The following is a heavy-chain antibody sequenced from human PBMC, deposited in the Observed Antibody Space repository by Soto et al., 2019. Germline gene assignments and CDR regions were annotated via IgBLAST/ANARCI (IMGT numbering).Heavy chain of an antibody. J-gene: IGHJ5*02. CDR1: GDSVSSNSAA. CDR3: AREEIATAYNWFDP. V-gene: IGHV6-1*01. Sequence: PSQTLSLTCAISGDSVSSNSAAWNWIRQSPSRGLEWLGRTYYRSKWYNDYAVSVKSRITINPDTSKNQFSLHLNSVIPDDTAVYYCAREEIATAYNWFDPWGQGALVTVSS. D-gene: IGHD6-13*01. CDR2: TYYRSKWYN.